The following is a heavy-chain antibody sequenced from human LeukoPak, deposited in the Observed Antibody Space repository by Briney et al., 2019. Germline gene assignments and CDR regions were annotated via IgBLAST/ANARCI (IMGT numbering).Heavy chain of an antibody. CDR3: ARDRGGWYNFDY. V-gene: IGHV1-2*02. CDR2: INPSSGVT. J-gene: IGHJ4*02. CDR1: GYTFTGYF. D-gene: IGHD6-19*01. Sequence: AASVKVSCKASGYTFTGYFMHWVRRAPGQGPEWMGWINPSSGVTNYAQKFQGKVTMTRDTSISTAYMELSSLTSDDTAVYYCARDRGGWYNFDYWGQGTLITVSS.